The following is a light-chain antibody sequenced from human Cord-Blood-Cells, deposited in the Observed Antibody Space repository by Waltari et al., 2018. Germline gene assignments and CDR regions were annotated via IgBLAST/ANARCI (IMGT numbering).Light chain of an antibody. V-gene: IGLV3-21*03. CDR1: NIGSKS. Sequence: SYVLTQPPSVSVAPGKTARSTCGGNNIGSKSVHWYQQKPGQAPVLVVYDDTDRPAGLPGRYSGYISGNTGTLPISSDKAGDEADNYEQVWDSSRDLRVFAGGTKLTV. J-gene: IGLJ3*02. CDR2: DDT. CDR3: QVWDSSRDLRV.